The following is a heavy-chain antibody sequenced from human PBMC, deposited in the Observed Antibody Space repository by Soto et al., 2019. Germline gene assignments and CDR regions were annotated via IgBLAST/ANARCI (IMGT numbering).Heavy chain of an antibody. CDR1: GFTLSTSGVG. J-gene: IGHJ4*02. CDR3: ARANTSSAFDY. D-gene: IGHD6-19*01. Sequence: QITLKESGPTLVKPTQTLTLTCTFSGFTLSTSGVGVGWIRQPPGKALEWLALIYWDDDKRYSPSLKSRLTITKDTSKNQVVLIMTNMDPVDTATYYCARANTSSAFDYWGQGTLVTVSS. CDR2: IYWDDDK. V-gene: IGHV2-5*02.